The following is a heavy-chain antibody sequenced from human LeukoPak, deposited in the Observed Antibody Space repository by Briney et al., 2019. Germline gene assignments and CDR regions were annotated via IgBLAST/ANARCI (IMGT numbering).Heavy chain of an antibody. CDR1: GFTLSSHW. V-gene: IGHV3-7*01. D-gene: IGHD3-22*01. CDR3: AKDGGGYYPSYYYYMDV. J-gene: IGHJ6*03. Sequence: GGSLRLACAASGFTLSSHWMSWVRQAPGKGLEWVANIKQDGSEKYYVDSVKGRFTISRDNAKNSLYLQMNSLRAEDTAVYYCAKDGGGYYPSYYYYMDVWGKGTTVTISS. CDR2: IKQDGSEK.